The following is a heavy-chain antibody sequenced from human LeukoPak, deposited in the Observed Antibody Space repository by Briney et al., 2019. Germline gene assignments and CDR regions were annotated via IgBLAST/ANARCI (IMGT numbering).Heavy chain of an antibody. CDR2: IYYSGST. Sequence: SETLSLTCTFPGASITSINYYGGGIRHPPGKGLEWIGSIYYSGSTYYNPSLKSRVTISVDTSKNQFSLKLNSVTATDTAVYYCARHYGPWGQGTLVTVSS. CDR3: ARHYGP. J-gene: IGHJ4*02. V-gene: IGHV4-39*01. CDR1: GASITSINYY. D-gene: IGHD3-10*01.